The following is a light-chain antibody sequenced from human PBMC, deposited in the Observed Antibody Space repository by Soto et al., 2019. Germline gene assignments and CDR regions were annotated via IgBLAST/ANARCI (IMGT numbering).Light chain of an antibody. CDR2: STS. Sequence: QTVVTQEPSLTVSPGGTVTLTCASSTGAVTSGYYPNWFQQKPGQAPRSLIYSTSKKHSWTPARFSGSFLGGKAALTLAGXQPEDEAEYYCLLYYGGTQLIFGGGTKLTVL. CDR1: TGAVTSGYY. J-gene: IGLJ2*01. CDR3: LLYYGGTQLI. V-gene: IGLV7-43*01.